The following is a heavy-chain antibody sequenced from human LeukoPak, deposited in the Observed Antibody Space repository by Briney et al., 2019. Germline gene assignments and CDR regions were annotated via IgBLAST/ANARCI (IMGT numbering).Heavy chain of an antibody. V-gene: IGHV3-48*03. D-gene: IGHD6-19*01. J-gene: IGHJ5*02. CDR2: ISERGKTI. CDR3: VRDHSGWSLDP. CDR1: RFTFSSYA. Sequence: GGSLRLSCAASRFTFSSYAMNWVRQAPGKGLEWVSYISERGKTIKYVDSVKGRFTISRDNAKNSLYLQMNSLRAEDTAVYYCVRDHSGWSLDPWGQGTLVTVSS.